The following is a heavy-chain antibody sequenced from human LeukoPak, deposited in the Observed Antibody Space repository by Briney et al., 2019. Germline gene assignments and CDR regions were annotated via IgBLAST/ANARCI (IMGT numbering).Heavy chain of an antibody. D-gene: IGHD1-7*01. CDR1: GGSISSSSYY. CDR3: ARLRNGFTGNY. V-gene: IGHV4-39*01. CDR2: IYYSGST. Sequence: SETLSLTCTVSGGSISSSSYYWGWIRQPPGKGLEWIGSIYYSGSTYYNPSLKSRVTISVDTSKNQFSLKLSSVTAADTAVYYCARLRNGFTGNYWGRGTLVTVSS. J-gene: IGHJ2*01.